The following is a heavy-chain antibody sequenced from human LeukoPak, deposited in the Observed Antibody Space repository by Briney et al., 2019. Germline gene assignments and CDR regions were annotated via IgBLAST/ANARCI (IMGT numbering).Heavy chain of an antibody. CDR1: GYTFTSYD. D-gene: IGHD2-15*01. J-gene: IGHJ6*02. CDR2: MNPNSGNT. V-gene: IGHV1-8*01. Sequence: ASVKVSCKASGYTFTSYDINWVRQATGQGLEWMGWMNPNSGNTGYAQKFQGRVTMTRNTSISTAHMELSSLRSEDTAVYYCARTNQGCSGGSCYSDYYGMDVWGQGTTVTVSS. CDR3: ARTNQGCSGGSCYSDYYGMDV.